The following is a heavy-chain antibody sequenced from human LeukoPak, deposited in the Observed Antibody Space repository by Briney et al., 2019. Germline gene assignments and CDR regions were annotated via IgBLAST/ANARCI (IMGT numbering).Heavy chain of an antibody. CDR1: GGSISGYY. Sequence: KPSETLSLTCTVSGGSISGYYWSWIRQPLGKGLEWIGYIYDSGSTNYNPSLKSRVTISIDTSKNQFSLKLSSVTAADTAVYYCATHQHGDYWGQGTLVTVSS. CDR3: ATHQHGDY. CDR2: IYDSGST. J-gene: IGHJ4*02. V-gene: IGHV4-59*08.